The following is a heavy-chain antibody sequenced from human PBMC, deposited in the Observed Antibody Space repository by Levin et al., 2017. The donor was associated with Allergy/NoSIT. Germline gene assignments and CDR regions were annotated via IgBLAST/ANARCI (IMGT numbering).Heavy chain of an antibody. CDR2: IDSDGTGI. CDR1: GFTFNTYW. D-gene: IGHD5-18*01. CDR3: ARGRPYSYGQGQIDF. Sequence: ASVKVSCAASGFTFNTYWMHWVRQAPGKGLVWVSRIDSDGTGIMYADSVKGRFTISRDNAKNTLYLQMNSLGVDDTAVYYCARGRPYSYGQGQIDFWGQGTLVTVSS. J-gene: IGHJ4*02. V-gene: IGHV3-74*03.